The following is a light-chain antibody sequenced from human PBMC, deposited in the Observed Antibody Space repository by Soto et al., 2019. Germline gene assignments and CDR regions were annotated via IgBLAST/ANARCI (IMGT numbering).Light chain of an antibody. CDR1: NNDVGGYKL. Sequence: QSALTQPASVSGSPGQSITISCTGTNNDVGGYKLVSWYQQHPGKVPKVVIYEGSKRPSGVYNRFSGSKSGNTASLTISGLHDEDEAYYYCWSYAGNTIFVFGGGTKLTVL. CDR3: WSYAGNTIFV. CDR2: EGS. V-gene: IGLV2-23*03. J-gene: IGLJ2*01.